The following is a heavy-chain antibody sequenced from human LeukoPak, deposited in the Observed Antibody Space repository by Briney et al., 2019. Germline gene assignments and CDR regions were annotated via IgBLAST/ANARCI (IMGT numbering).Heavy chain of an antibody. V-gene: IGHV3-20*04. J-gene: IGHJ3*02. CDR1: GFTFDDYG. CDR3: AKVVMTTVARGVAFDI. Sequence: GGSLRLSCAASGFTFDDYGMSWVRQAPGKGLEWVSGINWNGGSTGYADSVKGRFTISRDNAKNSLYLQMNSLRAEDTAVYYCAKVVMTTVARGVAFDIWGQGTMVTVSS. D-gene: IGHD4-23*01. CDR2: INWNGGST.